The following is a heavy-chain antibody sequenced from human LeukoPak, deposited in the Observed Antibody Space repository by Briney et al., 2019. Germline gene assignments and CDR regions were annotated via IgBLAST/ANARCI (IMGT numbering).Heavy chain of an antibody. J-gene: IGHJ4*02. CDR1: GGSFSGYY. CDR2: INHSGSP. Sequence: SETLSLTCAVYGGSFSGYYWSWIRQPPGKGLEWIGEINHSGSPNYNPSLKSRVTISVDTSKNQFSLKLSSVTAADTAVCYCARGIVVVVTAIFGYWGQGTLVTVSS. CDR3: ARGIVVVVTAIFGY. V-gene: IGHV4-34*01. D-gene: IGHD2-15*01.